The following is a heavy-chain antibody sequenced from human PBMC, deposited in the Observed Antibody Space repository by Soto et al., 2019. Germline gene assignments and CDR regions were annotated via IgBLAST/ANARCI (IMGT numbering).Heavy chain of an antibody. Sequence: EVQLVETGGGLIQPGGSLRLSCAASGFTVSSNYMSWVRQAPGKGLEWVSVIYSGGSTYYADSVKGRFTISRDNSKNTLYLQMNSLRAEDTAVYYCARASSETSYYYDSPYYYGMDVWGQGTTVTVSS. CDR1: GFTVSSNY. J-gene: IGHJ6*02. D-gene: IGHD3-22*01. CDR3: ARASSETSYYYDSPYYYGMDV. V-gene: IGHV3-53*02. CDR2: IYSGGST.